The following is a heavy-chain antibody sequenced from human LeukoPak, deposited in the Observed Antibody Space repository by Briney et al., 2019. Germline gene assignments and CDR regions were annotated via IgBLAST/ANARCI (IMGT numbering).Heavy chain of an antibody. J-gene: IGHJ5*02. CDR2: IIPIFGTA. CDR1: GGTFSSYA. Sequence: ASVKVPCKASGGTFSSYAISWVRQAPGQGLEWMGGIIPIFGTANYAQKFQGRVTITADESTSTAYMELSSLRSEDTAVYYCATQITIFGVVARFDPWGQGTLVTVSS. V-gene: IGHV1-69*13. D-gene: IGHD3-3*01. CDR3: ATQITIFGVVARFDP.